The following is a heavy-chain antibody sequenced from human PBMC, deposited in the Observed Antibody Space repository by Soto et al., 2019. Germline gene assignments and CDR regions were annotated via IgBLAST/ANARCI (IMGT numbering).Heavy chain of an antibody. Sequence: EVQLLDSGGGLVQPGGSLRLSCAASGFSFSDYAMNWVRQAPGKGLEWVSEISATGGSTFYADLVKGRFTISRDNSKNTLYLHLTSLRDEDTARYYCAKASSAWSDSKSYYFDAWGPGTLVTVSS. J-gene: IGHJ4*02. CDR2: ISATGGST. D-gene: IGHD6-19*01. V-gene: IGHV3-23*01. CDR3: AKASSAWSDSKSYYFDA. CDR1: GFSFSDYA.